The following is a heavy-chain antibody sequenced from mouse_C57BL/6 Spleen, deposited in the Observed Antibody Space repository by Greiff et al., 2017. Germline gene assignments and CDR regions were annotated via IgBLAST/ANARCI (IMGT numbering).Heavy chain of an antibody. D-gene: IGHD1-1*01. Sequence: VQLQQSGAELVKPGASVKISCKASGYAFSSYWMNWVKQRPGKGLEWIGQIYPGDGDTNYNGKFKGKATLTADKSSSTAYMQLSSLTSEDSAVYFCARSDGSSLYFDYWGQGTTLTVSS. J-gene: IGHJ2*01. CDR3: ARSDGSSLYFDY. V-gene: IGHV1-80*01. CDR1: GYAFSSYW. CDR2: IYPGDGDT.